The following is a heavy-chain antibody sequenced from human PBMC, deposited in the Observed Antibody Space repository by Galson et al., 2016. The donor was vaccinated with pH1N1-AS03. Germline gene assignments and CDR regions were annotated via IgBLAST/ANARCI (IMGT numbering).Heavy chain of an antibody. Sequence: SLRLSCATSGFTFDYYFMSWIRQAPGKGLEWVTFIAFDANREYYADSVRGRFTISREDDKNSLHLQMTSLTAEDTAVYYCAAWGYIPDTHGLDVWGKGTTVIVSS. CDR2: IAFDANRE. D-gene: IGHD5-12*01. CDR1: GFTFDYYF. J-gene: IGHJ6*04. CDR3: AAWGYIPDTHGLDV. V-gene: IGHV3-30*14.